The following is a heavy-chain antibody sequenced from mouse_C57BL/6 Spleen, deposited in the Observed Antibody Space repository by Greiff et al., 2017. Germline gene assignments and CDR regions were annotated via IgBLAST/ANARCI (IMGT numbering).Heavy chain of an antibody. CDR1: GFTFSSYA. D-gene: IGHD3-2*01. J-gene: IGHJ3*01. CDR3: AREGDSDRVFAY. CDR2: ISDGGSYT. V-gene: IGHV5-4*01. Sequence: DVKLVESGGGLVKPGGSLKLSCAASGFTFSSYAMSWVRQTPEKRLEWVATISDGGSYTYYPDNVKGRFTISRDNAKNNLYLQMSHLKSEDTAMYYCAREGDSDRVFAYWGQGTLVTVSA.